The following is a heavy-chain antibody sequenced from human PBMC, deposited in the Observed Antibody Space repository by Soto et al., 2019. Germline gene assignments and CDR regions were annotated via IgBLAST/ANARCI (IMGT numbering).Heavy chain of an antibody. Sequence: GGSLRLSCAASGFTFINYAMTWVRQAPGKGLEWVSGISSSGGNTYYADSVKGRFTISRDNSKNTLYLQMNSLRADDTALYYCARRVYCSSTSCTHYFDYWGQGTLVTVSS. CDR2: ISSSGGNT. CDR1: GFTFINYA. V-gene: IGHV3-23*01. D-gene: IGHD2-2*01. CDR3: ARRVYCSSTSCTHYFDY. J-gene: IGHJ4*02.